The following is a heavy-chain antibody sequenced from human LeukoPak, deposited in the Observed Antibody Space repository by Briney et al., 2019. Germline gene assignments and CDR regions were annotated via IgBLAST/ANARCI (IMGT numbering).Heavy chain of an antibody. V-gene: IGHV5-51*01. CDR2: IYPGDSDT. D-gene: IGHD3-3*01. CDR3: ARQSGMKYYDFWSGYYPDY. J-gene: IGHJ4*02. CDR1: GYSFTSYW. Sequence: GESLKISCKGSGYSFTSYWIGWVRQMPGKGLEWMGIIYPGDSDTRYSPSFQGKVTISADKSISTAYLQWSSLKASDTAMYYCARQSGMKYYDFWSGYYPDYWGQGTLVTVSS.